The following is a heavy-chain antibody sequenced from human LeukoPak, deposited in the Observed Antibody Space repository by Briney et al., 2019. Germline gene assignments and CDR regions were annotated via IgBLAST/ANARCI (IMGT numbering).Heavy chain of an antibody. Sequence: GGSLRLSCAASGFTFSSFWIYWVRHAPGKGLVWVSRINSDGSETMYADSVKGRFTISRDNAKNTLYLEMNTLRAEDAAVYYCARVRMGDDFNPFDYWGQGTLVTVSS. D-gene: IGHD3-16*01. CDR2: INSDGSET. J-gene: IGHJ4*02. CDR1: GFTFSSFW. V-gene: IGHV3-74*03. CDR3: ARVRMGDDFNPFDY.